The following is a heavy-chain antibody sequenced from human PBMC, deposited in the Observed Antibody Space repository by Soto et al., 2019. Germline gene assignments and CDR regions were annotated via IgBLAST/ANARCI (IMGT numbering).Heavy chain of an antibody. J-gene: IGHJ5*02. D-gene: IGHD1-1*01. CDR1: GGSISSDDYY. V-gene: IGHV4-30-4*01. CDR2: IYYSGST. CDR3: AGRHWNGIDP. Sequence: SETLSLTCTVSGGSISSDDYYWSWIRQPPGKGLEWIGYIYYSGSTNYNPSLKSRLTISVDTSKNQFSLKLSSVTAADTAVYYSAGRHWNGIDPWGQGTLVTVSS.